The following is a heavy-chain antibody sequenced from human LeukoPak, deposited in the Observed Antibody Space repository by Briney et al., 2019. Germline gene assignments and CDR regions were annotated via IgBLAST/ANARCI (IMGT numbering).Heavy chain of an antibody. V-gene: IGHV3-23*01. J-gene: IGHJ4*02. CDR1: GFTFSSHA. CDR3: ARMVAAAGTGPYDY. Sequence: GGSLRLSCGASGFTFSSHAMHWVRQTPGKGLEWVSAISGSGGSTYYADSVKGRFTISRDNSKNTLYLQMNSLRAEDTAVYYCARMVAAAGTGPYDYWGQGTLVTVSS. D-gene: IGHD6-13*01. CDR2: ISGSGGST.